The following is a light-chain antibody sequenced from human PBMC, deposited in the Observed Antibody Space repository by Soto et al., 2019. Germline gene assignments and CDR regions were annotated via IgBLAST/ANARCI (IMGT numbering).Light chain of an antibody. J-gene: IGKJ4*01. CDR1: HSVSSN. Sequence: EIVMTQSPATLSVSPGERATLSCRASHSVSSNLAWYQQKPGQAPRLLIYGASTRATGFPARFSGSRSGTEFTLTISSLQSEDFATYYCQQMNSFPVTFGGGTKVDIK. CDR3: QQMNSFPVT. V-gene: IGKV3-15*01. CDR2: GAS.